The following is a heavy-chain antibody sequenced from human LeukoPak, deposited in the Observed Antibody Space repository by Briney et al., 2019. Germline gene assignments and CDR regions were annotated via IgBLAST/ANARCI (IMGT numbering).Heavy chain of an antibody. CDR1: GFTFSSYA. D-gene: IGHD6-19*01. Sequence: GGSLRLSCAASGFTFSSYAMHWVRQAPGKGLEWVAVISYDGSNKYYADSVKGRFTISRDNCKNTLYLQMNSLRAEDTAVYYCARDQDSGWSYYYYYMDVWGKGTTVTVSS. CDR3: ARDQDSGWSYYYYYMDV. CDR2: ISYDGSNK. V-gene: IGHV3-30-3*01. J-gene: IGHJ6*03.